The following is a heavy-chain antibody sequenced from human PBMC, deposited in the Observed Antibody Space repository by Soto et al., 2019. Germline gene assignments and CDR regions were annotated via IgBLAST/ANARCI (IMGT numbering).Heavy chain of an antibody. V-gene: IGHV1-18*01. Sequence: QVQLIQPGAEVKKPGASVKVACKPSGYTFPSYGITWVRQAPGQGLEWVGWIDVDRGTTNYAQKFHGRVTMTADTPTTTVYMELRSLRSDDTAVYYCGRGDYGDYWGQGTLVIVSS. J-gene: IGHJ4*02. CDR2: IDVDRGTT. CDR1: GYTFPSYG. CDR3: GRGDYGDY.